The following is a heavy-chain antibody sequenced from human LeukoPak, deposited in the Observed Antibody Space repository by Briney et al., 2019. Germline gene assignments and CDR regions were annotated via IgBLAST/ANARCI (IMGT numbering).Heavy chain of an antibody. V-gene: IGHV3-23*01. J-gene: IGHJ6*03. CDR3: ATQWSVGGPTWNYMDV. Sequence: GGSLRLSCAASGFTFSNYAMTWVRQAPGKGLEWVSGTSGDGDTTHYADSVKGRFTISRDNSKNMVYLQMDSLRAEGTAVYYCATQWSVGGPTWNYMDVWGKGTTVTVSS. D-gene: IGHD2-15*01. CDR1: GFTFSNYA. CDR2: TSGDGDTT.